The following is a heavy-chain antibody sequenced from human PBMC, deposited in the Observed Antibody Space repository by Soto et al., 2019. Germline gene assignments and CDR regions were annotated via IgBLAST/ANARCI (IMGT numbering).Heavy chain of an antibody. V-gene: IGHV5-51*01. Sequence: PGESLKISCTGSGYAFTIYCIALVRQMPGKGLEWMGIIYPGDSDTRYSPSFQGQVTISADKSITTAYLQWSSLKASDTAMYYCARGYCTTTICDPWFDPWGQGTLVTVSS. CDR2: IYPGDSDT. CDR3: ARGYCTTTICDPWFDP. J-gene: IGHJ5*02. CDR1: GYAFTIYC. D-gene: IGHD2-2*01.